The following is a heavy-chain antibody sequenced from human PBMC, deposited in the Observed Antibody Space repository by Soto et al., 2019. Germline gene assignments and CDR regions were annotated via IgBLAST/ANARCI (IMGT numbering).Heavy chain of an antibody. V-gene: IGHV6-1*01. D-gene: IGHD6-13*01. CDR3: ARESVTAAGSGVYYYGMDV. J-gene: IGHJ6*02. Sequence: SQTLSLTCAISGDSVSSNSAAWNWIRQSPSRGLEWLGRTYYRSKWYNDYAVSVKSRITINPDTSKNQFSLQLNSVTPEDTAVYYCARESVTAAGSGVYYYGMDVWGQWTTVTVSS. CDR2: TYYRSKWYN. CDR1: GDSVSSNSAA.